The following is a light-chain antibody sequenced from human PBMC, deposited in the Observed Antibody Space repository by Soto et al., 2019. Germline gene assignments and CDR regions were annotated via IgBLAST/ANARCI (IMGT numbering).Light chain of an antibody. J-gene: IGLJ1*01. V-gene: IGLV2-23*01. CDR1: ISDVGSHNL. CDR3: CSNAAGRTYV. CDR2: EAS. Sequence: QSLLTQPSSLSGSPGQSITISCTGTISDVGSHNLVSWYQQFPGKAPKLIIFEASKRPSGVSNRFSGSKSGSTASLTISGPQAEDEADYYCCSNAAGRTYVFGSGTKVTV.